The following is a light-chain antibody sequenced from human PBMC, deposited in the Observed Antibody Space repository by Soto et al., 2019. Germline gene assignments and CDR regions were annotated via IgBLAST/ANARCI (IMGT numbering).Light chain of an antibody. V-gene: IGLV2-14*01. CDR3: SSYTSGSALYV. CDR2: EVT. J-gene: IGLJ1*01. Sequence: QSALTQPASVSGSPGPSITISCTGTSRDVGGYNSVSWYQQHPGKAPKLMIYEVTNRPSGVSNRFSGSKSGNTASLTISGLQAEDEADYYCSSYTSGSALYVFGTGTKVTVL. CDR1: SRDVGGYNS.